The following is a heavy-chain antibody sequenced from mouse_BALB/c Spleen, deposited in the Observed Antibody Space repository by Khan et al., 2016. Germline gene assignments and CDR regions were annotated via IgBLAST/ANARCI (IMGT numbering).Heavy chain of an antibody. Sequence: VQLKESGPELMKPGASVKLSCKASGYSFTSYYMHWVKQSPGKSLEWIGYIDPFNGGTSYNQTFQGKATLTVDKSTSTAYMHLSSLTSEDSAVYYCASSTQSYYAIDYWGQGTAVTVSS. J-gene: IGHJ4*01. CDR3: ASSTQSYYAIDY. CDR1: GYSFTSYY. V-gene: IGHV1S135*01. D-gene: IGHD1-1*01. CDR2: IDPFNGGT.